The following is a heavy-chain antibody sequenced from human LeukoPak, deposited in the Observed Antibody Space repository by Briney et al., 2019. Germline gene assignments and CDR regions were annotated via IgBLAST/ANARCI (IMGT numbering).Heavy chain of an antibody. CDR1: GGSISSSNW. D-gene: IGHD1-26*01. CDR2: IYYSGST. Sequence: PSETLSLTCAVSGGSISSSNWWSWVRQPPGKGLEWIGYIYYSGSTNYNPSLKSRVTISVDTSKNQFSLKLSSVTAADTAVYYCARRVGATTGVDYWGQGTLVTVSS. J-gene: IGHJ4*02. V-gene: IGHV4-4*02. CDR3: ARRVGATTGVDY.